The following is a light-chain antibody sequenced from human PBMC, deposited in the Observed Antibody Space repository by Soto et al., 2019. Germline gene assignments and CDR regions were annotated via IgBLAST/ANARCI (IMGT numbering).Light chain of an antibody. Sequence: QLVRTQSPSASASLGASVKLTCTLSSRHSSYAIAWHQQQPEKGPRYLMKLNSDGRHTKGDGIPDRFSGSSSGTERYLTISSLQSEDEADYYCQTWGTGILVFGGGTKLTVL. V-gene: IGLV4-69*01. J-gene: IGLJ2*01. CDR1: SRHSSYA. CDR3: QTWGTGILV. CDR2: LNSDGRH.